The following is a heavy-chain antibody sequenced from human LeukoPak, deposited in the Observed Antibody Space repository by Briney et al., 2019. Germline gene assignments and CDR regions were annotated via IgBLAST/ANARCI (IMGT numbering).Heavy chain of an antibody. D-gene: IGHD3-10*01. CDR2: IYHSGST. Sequence: SETLSLACTVSGGSISSGGYYWSWIRQPPGKGLEWIGYIYHSGSTYYNPSLKSRVTISVDRSKNQFSLKLSSVTAADTAVYYCARRFDTFGWFDPWGQGTLVTVSS. CDR1: GGSISSGGYY. CDR3: ARRFDTFGWFDP. J-gene: IGHJ5*02. V-gene: IGHV4-30-2*01.